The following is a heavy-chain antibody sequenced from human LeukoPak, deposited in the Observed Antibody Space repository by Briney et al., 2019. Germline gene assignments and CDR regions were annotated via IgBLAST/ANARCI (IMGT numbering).Heavy chain of an antibody. V-gene: IGHV3-64*01. CDR1: GFTFSSYA. CDR2: ISTNGGST. Sequence: PGGSLRLSCAASGFTFSSYAMHWVRQAPGKGLEYVSAISTNGGSTYYANSVKGRFTISRDNSKNTLYLQMGSLRAEDTAVYYCARAKFDSSGYYYRGFDIWGQGTMVTVSS. D-gene: IGHD3-22*01. J-gene: IGHJ3*02. CDR3: ARAKFDSSGYYYRGFDI.